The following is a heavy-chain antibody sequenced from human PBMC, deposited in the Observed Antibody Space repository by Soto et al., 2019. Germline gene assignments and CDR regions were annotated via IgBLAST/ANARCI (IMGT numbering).Heavy chain of an antibody. J-gene: IGHJ6*02. CDR2: IYYSGST. D-gene: IGHD1-1*01. CDR1: GGSISSYY. CDR3: ARGVQLERRHYYYYGMDV. Sequence: SETLSLTCTVSGGSISSYYWSWIRQPPGKGLEWVGYIYYSGSTNYNPSLKSRVTISVDTSKNQFSLKLSSVTAADTAVYYCARGVQLERRHYYYYGMDVWGQGTTVTVSS. V-gene: IGHV4-59*12.